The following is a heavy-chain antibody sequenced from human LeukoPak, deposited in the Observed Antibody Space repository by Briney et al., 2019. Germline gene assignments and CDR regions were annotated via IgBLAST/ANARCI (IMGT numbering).Heavy chain of an antibody. Sequence: ASVKVSCKASGYTFTSYDINWVRQATGQGLEWMGWMNPNSGNTGYAQKFQGRVTITADKSTSIAYMELSSLRSEDTAVYYCAREGPGYSSSWYDYWGQGTLVTVSS. CDR2: MNPNSGNT. J-gene: IGHJ4*02. V-gene: IGHV1-8*01. CDR3: AREGPGYSSSWYDY. CDR1: GYTFTSYD. D-gene: IGHD6-13*01.